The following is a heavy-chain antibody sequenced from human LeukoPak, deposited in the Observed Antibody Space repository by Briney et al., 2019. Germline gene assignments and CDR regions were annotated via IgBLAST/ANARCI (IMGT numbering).Heavy chain of an antibody. CDR2: INHSGST. Sequence: SETLSLTCAVYGGSFSGYYWSWIRQPPGKGLEWIGEINHSGSTNYNPSLKSRVTISVDTSKNQFSLKLSSVTAADTAVYYCARDKGEYYDSSGYLDYWGQGALVTVSS. V-gene: IGHV4-34*01. J-gene: IGHJ4*02. CDR1: GGSFSGYY. CDR3: ARDKGEYYDSSGYLDY. D-gene: IGHD3-22*01.